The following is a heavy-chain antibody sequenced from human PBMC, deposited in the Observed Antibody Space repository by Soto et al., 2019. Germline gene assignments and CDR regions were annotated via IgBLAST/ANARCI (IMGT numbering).Heavy chain of an antibody. CDR2: ISYDGSNK. V-gene: IGHV3-30*03. J-gene: IGHJ4*02. CDR1: GFPFSSYG. D-gene: IGHD3-10*01. Sequence: QVQLVESGGGVVQPGRSLRLSCAASGFPFSSYGMHWVREAPGKGLEWVAVISYDGSNKYYAESVKGRFTISRDNSASTLYVHMNSLRSEYTGLYYCVGGQYYFDYRGQGTLVTVSP. CDR3: VGGQYYFDY.